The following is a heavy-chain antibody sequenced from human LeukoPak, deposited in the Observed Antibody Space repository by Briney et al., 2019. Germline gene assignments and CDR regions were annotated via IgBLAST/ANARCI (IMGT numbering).Heavy chain of an antibody. Sequence: SETLSLTCTVSGGSISSYYWSWIRQPPGKGLEWIGYIYYSGSTNYNPSLKSRVTISVDTSKNQFSLKLSSVTAADTAVYYCARERSWFDPWGQGTLVTVSS. CDR2: IYYSGST. V-gene: IGHV4-59*01. J-gene: IGHJ5*02. CDR1: GGSISSYY. CDR3: ARERSWFDP.